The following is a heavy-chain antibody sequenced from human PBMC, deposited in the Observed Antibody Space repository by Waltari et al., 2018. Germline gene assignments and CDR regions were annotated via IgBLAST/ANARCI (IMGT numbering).Heavy chain of an antibody. CDR3: ARVGSSSWDFDY. Sequence: QVQLVQSGAEVKKPGASVKVSCKASGYTFTSYDINWVRQATGQGLEWMGWMNPNSGNTGDAQKFQGRVTITRNTSISTAYLELSSLRSEDTAVYYCARVGSSSWDFDYWGQGTLVTVSS. D-gene: IGHD6-13*01. J-gene: IGHJ4*02. CDR1: GYTFTSYD. CDR2: MNPNSGNT. V-gene: IGHV1-8*03.